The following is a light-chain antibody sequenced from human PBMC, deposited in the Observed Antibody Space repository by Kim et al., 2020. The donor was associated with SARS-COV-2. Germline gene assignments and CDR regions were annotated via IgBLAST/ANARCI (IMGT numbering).Light chain of an antibody. J-gene: IGKJ4*01. CDR3: QQRSKWPLT. CDR2: DAS. CDR1: ESVRKS. Sequence: SLCPGERDTLLCRASESVRKSLGWYQQKTGRAPRLHIYDASNRATGIPARFSGSGSGTDFTLTISSLEPEDCAVYYCQQRSKWPLTFGGETKLEI. V-gene: IGKV3-11*01.